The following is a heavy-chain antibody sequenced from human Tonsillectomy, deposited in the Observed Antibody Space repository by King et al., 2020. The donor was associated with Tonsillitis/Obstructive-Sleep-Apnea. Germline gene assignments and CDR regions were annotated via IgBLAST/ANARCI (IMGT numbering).Heavy chain of an antibody. CDR2: TSHDGRNK. CDR1: GFTFRTYG. CDR3: AKFRSSWYTDAFDI. D-gene: IGHD6-13*01. J-gene: IGHJ3*02. V-gene: IGHV3-30*18. Sequence: QLVQSGGGVVQPGRSLRLSCAASGFTFRTYGMHLVRQAPGKGLEWVAVTSHDGRNKYFADSVKGRCTISRDNSKNTLYLLMNSLRAEDTAVYYCAKFRSSWYTDAFDIWGQGTMVTVSS.